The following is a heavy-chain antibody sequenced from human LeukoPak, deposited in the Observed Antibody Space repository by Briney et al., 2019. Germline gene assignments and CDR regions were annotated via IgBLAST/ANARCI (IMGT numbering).Heavy chain of an antibody. CDR3: AKDRAEGYCSGGSCYFDY. V-gene: IGHV3-30*02. D-gene: IGHD2-15*01. Sequence: GGSLRLSCAASGFTFSSYGMHWVRQAPGKGLEWVAFIRYDGSNKYYADSVKGRFTISRDNSKSTLYLQMNSLRAEDTAVYYCAKDRAEGYCSGGSCYFDYWGQGTLVTVSS. CDR1: GFTFSSYG. CDR2: IRYDGSNK. J-gene: IGHJ4*02.